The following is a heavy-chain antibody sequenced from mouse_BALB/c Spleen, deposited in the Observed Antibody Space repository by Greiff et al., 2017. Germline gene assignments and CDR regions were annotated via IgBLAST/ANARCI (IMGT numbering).Heavy chain of an antibody. V-gene: IGHV1-54*01. CDR1: GYAFTNYL. Sequence: QVQLQQSGAELVRPGTSVKVSCKASGYAFTNYLIEWVKQRPGQGLEWIGVINPGSGGTNYNEKFKGKATLTADKSSSTAYMQLSSLTSDDSAVYFCARQYGPYYAMDYWGQGTSVTVSS. J-gene: IGHJ4*01. CDR3: ARQYGPYYAMDY. CDR2: INPGSGGT. D-gene: IGHD1-2*01.